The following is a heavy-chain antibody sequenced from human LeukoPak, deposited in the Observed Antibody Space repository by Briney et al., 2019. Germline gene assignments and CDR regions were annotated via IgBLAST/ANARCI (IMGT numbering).Heavy chain of an antibody. J-gene: IGHJ6*03. CDR2: INHSGST. CDR1: GGSFSDYY. CDR3: ARGTGTSYYYYYYMDV. D-gene: IGHD1-7*01. V-gene: IGHV4-34*01. Sequence: PSETLSLICAVWGGSFSDYYWSWIRQPPGKGLEGMGEINHSGSTNYNPSLKSRVTISVDTSKNQFSLKLSSVTAADTAVYYCARGTGTSYYYYYYMDVWGKGTTVTVSS.